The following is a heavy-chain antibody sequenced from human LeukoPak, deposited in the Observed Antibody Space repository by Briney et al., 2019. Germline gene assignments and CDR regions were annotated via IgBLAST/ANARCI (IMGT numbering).Heavy chain of an antibody. CDR2: IRSRSNSYAT. J-gene: IGHJ4*02. CDR1: GFTFSGSP. D-gene: IGHD1-26*01. Sequence: GGSLRLSCAASGFTFSGSPMHWVRQASGKGLEWVGRIRSRSNSYATAYAASVKGRFTISRDDSKNTAYLQMNSLKTGGTAMYYCTRQERVGAPFDYWGQGILVTVSS. CDR3: TRQERVGAPFDY. V-gene: IGHV3-73*01.